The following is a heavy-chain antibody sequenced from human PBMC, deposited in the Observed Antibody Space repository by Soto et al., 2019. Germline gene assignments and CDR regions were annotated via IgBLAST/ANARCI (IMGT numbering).Heavy chain of an antibody. CDR3: ARGPNYYGDYGSWFDP. CDR2: ISAYNGNT. V-gene: IGHV1-18*01. D-gene: IGHD4-17*01. CDR1: GYTFTSYG. Sequence: QVQLVQSGAEVKKPGASVKVSCKASGYTFTSYGISWVRQAPGQGLEWMGWISAYNGNTNYAQKLQGRVTMTTDTSTSAAYMELRSLRSDDTAVYYCARGPNYYGDYGSWFDPWGQGSLGTVSS. J-gene: IGHJ5*02.